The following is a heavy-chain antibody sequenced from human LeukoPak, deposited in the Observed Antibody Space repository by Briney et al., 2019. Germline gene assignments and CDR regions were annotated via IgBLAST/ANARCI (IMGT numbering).Heavy chain of an antibody. Sequence: PSETQSLTCTVSGGSISSYYWSWIRQPAGKGLEWIGRIYTSGNTNYNPSLKSRVTMSVDTSKNQFSLKLSSVTAADTAVSYCASSSITIFGVVIPEFDDWGQGTLLTVSS. CDR3: ASSSITIFGVVIPEFDD. V-gene: IGHV4-4*07. J-gene: IGHJ4*02. D-gene: IGHD3-3*01. CDR2: IYTSGNT. CDR1: GGSISSYY.